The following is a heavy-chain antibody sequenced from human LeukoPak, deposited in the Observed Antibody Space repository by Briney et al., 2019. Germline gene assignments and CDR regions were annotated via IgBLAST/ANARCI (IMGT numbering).Heavy chain of an antibody. J-gene: IGHJ3*01. Sequence: SETLSLTCAVSGYSISSGYYWGWIRQPPGKGLEWIGNIYHSGNTYYNPSLKSRVTISVDTSKNQFSLKLSSVTAADTAVFYCAREGGSSSVGWFDPWGQGTMVTVSS. V-gene: IGHV4-38-2*02. CDR2: IYHSGNT. CDR3: AREGGSSSVGWFDP. CDR1: GYSISSGYY. D-gene: IGHD6-13*01.